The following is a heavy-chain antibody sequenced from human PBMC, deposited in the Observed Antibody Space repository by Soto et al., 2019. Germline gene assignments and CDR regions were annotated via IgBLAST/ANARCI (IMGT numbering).Heavy chain of an antibody. CDR2: IYYSGST. V-gene: IGHV4-31*03. Sequence: SSGTPSPTCTFSCWSPSRGGFFSSWIRQHPGKGLEWIGYIYYSGSTYYNPSLKSRVTISVDTSKNQFSLKLSSVTAADTAVYYCARGDLIVDFDYWGQGTLVTVSS. D-gene: IGHD1-26*01. CDR1: CWSPSRGGFF. CDR3: ARGDLIVDFDY. J-gene: IGHJ4*02.